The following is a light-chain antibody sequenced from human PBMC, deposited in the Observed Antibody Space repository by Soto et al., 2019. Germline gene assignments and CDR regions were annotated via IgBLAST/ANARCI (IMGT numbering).Light chain of an antibody. J-gene: IGKJ1*01. V-gene: IGKV2-30*01. Sequence: VVMTQSPLSLPVTLGQPASISCRSDQGLAYIDGNTYLNWFHQRPGHSPRRLIYKVSNRDSGVTDRFSGRGAGTGFPPKIKGVKAEDIGVYYCMQGTHWPPTFGQGTNVEIK. CDR3: MQGTHWPPT. CDR1: QGLAYIDGNTY. CDR2: KVS.